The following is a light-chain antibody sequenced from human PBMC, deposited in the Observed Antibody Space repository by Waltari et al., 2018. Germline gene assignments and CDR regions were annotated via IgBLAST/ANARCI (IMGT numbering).Light chain of an antibody. J-gene: IGKJ1*01. CDR2: DAS. Sequence: DIQMTQSPSTLSASVGDRVPITCRASHSISNWLAWYQQKPGKAPKLLIYDASSLESGVPSRFSGSGSGTEFTLTISSLQPDDFATYYCQQYNSYSPWTFGQGTKVEIK. V-gene: IGKV1-5*01. CDR1: HSISNW. CDR3: QQYNSYSPWT.